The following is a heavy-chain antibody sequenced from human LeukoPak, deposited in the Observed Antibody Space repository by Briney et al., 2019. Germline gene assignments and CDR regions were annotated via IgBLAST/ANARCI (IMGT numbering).Heavy chain of an antibody. CDR1: GGSGYY. CDR2: IYYSGST. J-gene: IGHJ4*02. Sequence: SETLSLTCAVYGGSGYYWSWIRQPPGKGLEWIGTIYYSGSTYYNPSLKSRVTISVDTSKNQFSLKLSSVTAADTAVYYCARDHQLYSNFYWGQGTLVTVSS. V-gene: IGHV4-34*11. D-gene: IGHD4-11*01. CDR3: ARDHQLYSNFY.